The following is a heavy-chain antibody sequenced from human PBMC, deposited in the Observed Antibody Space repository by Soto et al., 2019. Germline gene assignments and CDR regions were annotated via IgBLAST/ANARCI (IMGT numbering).Heavy chain of an antibody. J-gene: IGHJ3*02. CDR3: ARVSNYLNWFPEAFDI. CDR1: GYSFTSYW. V-gene: IGHV5-51*01. Sequence: PGESLKISCKGSGYSFTSYWIGWVRQMPGKGLEWMGIINPADSQTRYSPSFEGQVTFSTDRSITTAYLHWGSLKASDTGMYYCARVSNYLNWFPEAFDIWGQGTMVTVSS. CDR2: INPADSQT. D-gene: IGHD3-10*01.